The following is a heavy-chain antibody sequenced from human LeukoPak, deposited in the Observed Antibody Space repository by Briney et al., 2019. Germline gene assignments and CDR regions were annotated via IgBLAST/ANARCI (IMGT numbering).Heavy chain of an antibody. D-gene: IGHD1-26*01. V-gene: IGHV1-46*01. CDR3: ARGGSHDY. CDR2: INPSGGST. J-gene: IGHJ4*02. CDR1: GYTFTSYY. Sequence: ASVKVSCKASGYTFTSYYMHWVRQAPGQGLEWMGIINPSGGSTSYAQKFQGRVTMTRDTSISTAYMGLSRLTSDDTAVYYCARGGSHDYWGQGTLVTVSS.